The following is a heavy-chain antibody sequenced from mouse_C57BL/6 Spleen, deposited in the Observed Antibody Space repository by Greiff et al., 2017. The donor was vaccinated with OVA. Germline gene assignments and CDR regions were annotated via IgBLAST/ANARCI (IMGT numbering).Heavy chain of an antibody. Sequence: VQLKQSGPELVKPGASVKISCKASGYSFTDYNMNWVKQSNGKSLEWIGVINPNYGTTSYNQKFKGKATLTVDQSSSTAYMQLNSLTSEDSAVYYCARWGDDYDEGGPYWYFDVWGTGTTVTVSS. CDR2: INPNYGTT. J-gene: IGHJ1*03. CDR1: GYSFTDYN. D-gene: IGHD2-4*01. CDR3: ARWGDDYDEGGPYWYFDV. V-gene: IGHV1-39*01.